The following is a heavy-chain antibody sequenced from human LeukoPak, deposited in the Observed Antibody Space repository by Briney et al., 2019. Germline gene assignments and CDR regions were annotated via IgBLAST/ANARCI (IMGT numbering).Heavy chain of an antibody. CDR3: ASSPMVRGVIIYYFDY. D-gene: IGHD3-10*01. CDR1: GFTFSSYA. V-gene: IGHV3-64*02. CDR2: ISSNGGST. Sequence: GGSLRLSCAASGFTFSSYAMHWVRQAPGKGLEYVSAISSNGGSTYYADSVKGRFTISRDNSKNTLYLQMGSLRAEDIAVYYCASSPMVRGVIIYYFDYWGQGTLVSVSS. J-gene: IGHJ4*02.